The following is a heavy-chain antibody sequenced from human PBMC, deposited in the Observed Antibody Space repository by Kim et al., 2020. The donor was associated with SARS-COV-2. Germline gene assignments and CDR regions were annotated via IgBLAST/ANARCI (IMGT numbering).Heavy chain of an antibody. CDR2: IYYSGNT. CDR3: ARRAYSSGTYYTNY. Sequence: SETLSLTCTVSGGSVSSSGYYWGWIRQPPGKGLEWIGSIYYSGNTYYNPSLKSRVTISVDTSKNQFSLKLSSVTAADTAVYYCARRAYSSGTYYTNYWG. V-gene: IGHV4-39*01. CDR1: GGSVSSSGYY. D-gene: IGHD3-10*01. J-gene: IGHJ1*01.